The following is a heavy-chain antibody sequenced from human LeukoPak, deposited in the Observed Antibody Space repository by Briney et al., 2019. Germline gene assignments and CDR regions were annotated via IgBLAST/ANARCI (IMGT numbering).Heavy chain of an antibody. CDR1: GFTFDDYA. J-gene: IGHJ6*02. V-gene: IGHV3-9*01. CDR2: ISWNSGSI. CDR3: AKDIGSGSYRRLGHYYYYGMDV. Sequence: GGSLRLSCAASGFTFDDYAMHWVRQAPGKGLEWVSGISWNSGSIGYADSVKGRFTISKDNAKNSLYLQMNSLRAEDTALYYCAKDIGSGSYRRLGHYYYYGMDVWGQGTTVTVSS. D-gene: IGHD3-10*01.